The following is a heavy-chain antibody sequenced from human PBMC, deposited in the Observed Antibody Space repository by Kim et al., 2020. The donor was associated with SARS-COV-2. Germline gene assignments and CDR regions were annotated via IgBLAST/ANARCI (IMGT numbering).Heavy chain of an antibody. Sequence: SETLSLTCTVSGGSISSSSYYWGWIRQPPGKGLEWIGSIYYSGSTYYNPSLKSRVTISVDTSKNQFSLKLSSVTAADTAVYYCARGGIRWLHFVDYFDYWGQGTLVTVSS. CDR2: IYYSGST. D-gene: IGHD5-12*01. V-gene: IGHV4-39*01. J-gene: IGHJ4*02. CDR3: ARGGIRWLHFVDYFDY. CDR1: GGSISSSSYY.